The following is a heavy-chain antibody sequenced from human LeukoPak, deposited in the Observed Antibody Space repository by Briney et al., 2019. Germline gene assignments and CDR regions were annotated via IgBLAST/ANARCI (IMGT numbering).Heavy chain of an antibody. Sequence: ASVKVSCKASGYTFTSYAMHWVRQAPGQGLEWMGIINPSGGSTSYAQKFQGRVTMTRDTSTSTVYMELSSLRSEDTAVYYCARDTPISGYDSPLFDYWGQGTLVTVSS. CDR3: ARDTPISGYDSPLFDY. V-gene: IGHV1-46*01. D-gene: IGHD5-12*01. CDR1: GYTFTSYA. CDR2: INPSGGST. J-gene: IGHJ4*02.